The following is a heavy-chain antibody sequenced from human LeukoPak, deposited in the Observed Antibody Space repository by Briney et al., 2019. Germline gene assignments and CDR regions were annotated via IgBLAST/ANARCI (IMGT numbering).Heavy chain of an antibody. CDR1: GGSISSYY. J-gene: IGHJ4*02. CDR3: ARGSGWHRLDY. V-gene: IGHV4-59*01. CDR2: IYYSGST. Sequence: SETLSLTCTVSGGSISSYYWSWIRQPPGKGLEWIGYIYYSGSTNYNPSLKSRVTISVDTSKNQFSLKLSSVTAADTAVYYCARGSGWHRLDYWGQGTLVTVSS. D-gene: IGHD6-19*01.